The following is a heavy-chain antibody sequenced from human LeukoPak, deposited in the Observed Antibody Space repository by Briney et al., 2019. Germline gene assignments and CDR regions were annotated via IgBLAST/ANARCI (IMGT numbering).Heavy chain of an antibody. Sequence: PSETLSLACTVSGGSISSYYWSWIRQPPGKGLEWIGYFYYSGSTNYNPSLKSRVTISVDTSKNQFSLKLSSVTAADTAVYYCARSSDCGGDCYLFDYWGQGTLVTVSS. V-gene: IGHV4-59*01. CDR1: GGSISSYY. D-gene: IGHD2-21*02. CDR2: FYYSGST. J-gene: IGHJ4*02. CDR3: ARSSDCGGDCYLFDY.